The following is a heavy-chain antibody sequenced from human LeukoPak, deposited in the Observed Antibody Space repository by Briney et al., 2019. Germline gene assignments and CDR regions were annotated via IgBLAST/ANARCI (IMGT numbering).Heavy chain of an antibody. CDR1: GFTFDDYG. Sequence: GGSLRLSCAASGFTFDDYGMTWVRQAPGKGLEWVSSISATDGSTYYADSVRGRFTISRDNSKNTLFLQMNSLRAEDTALYYCVACSSASCYGDRFDPWGQGTLVTVSS. CDR3: VACSSASCYGDRFDP. V-gene: IGHV3-23*01. CDR2: ISATDGST. J-gene: IGHJ5*02. D-gene: IGHD2-2*01.